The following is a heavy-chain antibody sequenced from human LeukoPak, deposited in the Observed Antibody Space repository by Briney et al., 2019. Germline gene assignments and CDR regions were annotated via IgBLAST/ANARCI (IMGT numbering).Heavy chain of an antibody. V-gene: IGHV3-48*03. J-gene: IGHJ4*02. Sequence: PGESLRLSCAASGFTFSSYEMNWVRQAPGKGLEWVSYISSSGSTIYYADSVKGRSTISRDNAKNSLYLQMNSLRAEDTAVYYCARDSAGATFDYWGQGTLVTVSS. D-gene: IGHD1-26*01. CDR3: ARDSAGATFDY. CDR1: GFTFSSYE. CDR2: ISSSGSTI.